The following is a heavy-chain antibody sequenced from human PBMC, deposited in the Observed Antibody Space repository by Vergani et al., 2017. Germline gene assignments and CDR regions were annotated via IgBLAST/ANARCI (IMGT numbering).Heavy chain of an antibody. Sequence: QAQLQESGPGLVKPSETLSLTCHVFGVSVTDYNCNWIRQAPGKGLKWLGSLSTTGGATHASPNPSRKSRVSISVDTSKSQFSLRLTSVTAADSAIYYWAGDTHSWQRADRWGQGLLVSVSS. CDR3: AGDTHSWQRADR. D-gene: IGHD6-13*01. CDR2: LSTTGGA. V-gene: IGHV4-59*02. CDR1: GVSVTDYN. J-gene: IGHJ5*02.